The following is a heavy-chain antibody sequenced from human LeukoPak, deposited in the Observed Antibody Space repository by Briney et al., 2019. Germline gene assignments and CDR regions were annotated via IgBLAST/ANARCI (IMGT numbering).Heavy chain of an antibody. CDR1: RYTFTDYY. CDR3: ASGASAFDY. Sequence: ASVKVSCKASRYTFTDYYMHWVRQAPGQGLEWMGWIYPNSGGTNYAQKFQGRVTMTRDTSIRTAYMELSSLRSDDTAMYYCASGASAFDYWGQGTLVTVSS. CDR2: IYPNSGGT. V-gene: IGHV1-2*02. D-gene: IGHD3-16*01. J-gene: IGHJ4*02.